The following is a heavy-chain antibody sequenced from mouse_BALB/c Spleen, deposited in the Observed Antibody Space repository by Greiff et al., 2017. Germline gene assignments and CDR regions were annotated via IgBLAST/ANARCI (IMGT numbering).Heavy chain of an antibody. D-gene: IGHD2-1*01. Sequence: QVQLKESGAELVRPGVSVKISCKGSGYTFTDYAMHWVKQSHAKSLEWIGVISTYYGDASYNQKFKGKATMTVDKSSSTAYMELARLTSEDSAIYYCAREGNYGSYAMDYWGQGTSVTVSS. J-gene: IGHJ4*01. CDR1: GYTFTDYA. V-gene: IGHV1S137*01. CDR3: AREGNYGSYAMDY. CDR2: ISTYYGDA.